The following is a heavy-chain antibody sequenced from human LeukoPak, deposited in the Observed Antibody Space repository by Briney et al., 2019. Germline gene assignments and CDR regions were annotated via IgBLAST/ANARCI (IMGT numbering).Heavy chain of an antibody. J-gene: IGHJ4*02. CDR2: IKQDGSEK. Sequence: GGSLRLSCAASGFTFSSYWMSWVRQAPGKGLEWVANIKQDGSEKYYVDSVKGRFTISRDNAKNSLYLQMNSQRAEDTAVYYCARDGFRGALGYWGQGTLVTVSS. V-gene: IGHV3-7*01. CDR1: GFTFSSYW. CDR3: ARDGFRGALGY. D-gene: IGHD5-12*01.